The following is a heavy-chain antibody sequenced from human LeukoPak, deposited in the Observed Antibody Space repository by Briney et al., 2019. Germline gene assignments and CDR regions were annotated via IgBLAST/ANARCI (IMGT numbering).Heavy chain of an antibody. Sequence: SETLSLTCVVYGGSFSDYYWSWIRQPPGKGLEWIGEINHSGSTNYNPSLKSRVTISVDTSKNQFSLKLSSVTAADTAVYYCAGLDDFWSGYYADYWGQGTLVTVSS. CDR3: AGLDDFWSGYYADY. V-gene: IGHV4-34*01. D-gene: IGHD3-3*01. CDR2: INHSGST. CDR1: GGSFSDYY. J-gene: IGHJ4*02.